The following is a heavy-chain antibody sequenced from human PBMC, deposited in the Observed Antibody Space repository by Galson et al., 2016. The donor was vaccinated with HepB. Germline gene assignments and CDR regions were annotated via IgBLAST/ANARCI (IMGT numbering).Heavy chain of an antibody. Sequence: SVKVSCKASGYTFSTYGINWVRQAPGQGLEWMGWISANNGNTHYAQKLQGRVTMATDTSTSSVYMELRSLRSDDTAGYYCARGYYDFWSGYYNHYFLDPWGQGTLVTVSS. V-gene: IGHV1-18*01. CDR2: ISANNGNT. J-gene: IGHJ5*02. CDR3: ARGYYDFWSGYYNHYFLDP. D-gene: IGHD3-3*01. CDR1: GYTFSTYG.